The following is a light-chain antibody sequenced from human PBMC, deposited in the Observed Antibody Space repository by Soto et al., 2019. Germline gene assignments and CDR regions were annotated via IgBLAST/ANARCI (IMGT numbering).Light chain of an antibody. J-gene: IGKJ4*01. CDR2: DAS. Sequence: DLQMTQSPSSLSASVGDRVTITCQASQDISNYLNWYQQKPGKAPKLLIYDASNLETGVPSRFGGSGSGTDFTFTISSLQPVDIATYYCQQYDNLPLTFGGGTKVEIK. V-gene: IGKV1-33*01. CDR1: QDISNY. CDR3: QQYDNLPLT.